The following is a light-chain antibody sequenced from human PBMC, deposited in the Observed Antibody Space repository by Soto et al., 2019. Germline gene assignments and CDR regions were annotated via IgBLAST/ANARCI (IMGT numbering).Light chain of an antibody. CDR3: QQYYSPPWT. CDR1: QSVLYSSDNKNY. J-gene: IGKJ1*01. Sequence: DIVMTQSPDSLAVSLGERATINCKSSQSVLYSSDNKNYLAWYQQKPGQPPKLLIYWAFIRESGVPDRFSGGGSGTDFTLPISSLRAEDVAVYYCQQYYSPPWTFGQGTKVEIK. CDR2: WAF. V-gene: IGKV4-1*01.